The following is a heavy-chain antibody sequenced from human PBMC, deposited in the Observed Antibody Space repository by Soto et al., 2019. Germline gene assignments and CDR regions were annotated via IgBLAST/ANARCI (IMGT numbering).Heavy chain of an antibody. D-gene: IGHD2-15*01. J-gene: IGHJ4*01. V-gene: IGHV1-3*01. CDR1: GYTFTSYA. CDR2: INAGNGNT. Sequence: ASGKVSCKASGYTFTSYAMHWVRQAPGQRLEWMGWINAGNGNTKYSQKFQGRVTITRDTSASTAYMELSSLRTEDTAVYYCARILVVATPADYWVHATVVT. CDR3: ARILVVATPADY.